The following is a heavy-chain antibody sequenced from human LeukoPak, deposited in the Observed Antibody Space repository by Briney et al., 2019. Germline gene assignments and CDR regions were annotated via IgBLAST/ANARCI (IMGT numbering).Heavy chain of an antibody. Sequence: PGRSLRLSCAASGFTFSSYGMHWVRQAPGKGLEWVAVISYDGSSEYYADSVKGRFTISRDNSKNTLYLRMNSLRAADTAVYYCAKPPYDSSGYYQSTFEYWGQGTLVTVSS. CDR2: ISYDGSSE. V-gene: IGHV3-30*18. J-gene: IGHJ4*02. CDR3: AKPPYDSSGYYQSTFEY. D-gene: IGHD3-22*01. CDR1: GFTFSSYG.